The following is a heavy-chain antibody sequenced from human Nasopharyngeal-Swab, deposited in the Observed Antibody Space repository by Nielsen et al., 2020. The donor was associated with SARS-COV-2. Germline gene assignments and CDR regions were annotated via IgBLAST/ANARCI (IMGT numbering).Heavy chain of an antibody. CDR3: ARLATVTTNYYYYGMDV. V-gene: IGHV5-51*01. D-gene: IGHD4-11*01. Sequence: GESRKISWKGSGYSFTSYWTGWGRQMPGKGLERMGISYPGDSDTRYSPSFQGQVTISADKSISTAYLQWSSLKASDTAMYYCARLATVTTNYYYYGMDVWGQGTTVTVSS. CDR2: SYPGDSDT. J-gene: IGHJ6*02. CDR1: GYSFTSYW.